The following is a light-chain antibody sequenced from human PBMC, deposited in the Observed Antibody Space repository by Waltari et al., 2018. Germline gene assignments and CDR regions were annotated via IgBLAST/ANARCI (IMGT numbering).Light chain of an antibody. CDR3: AAWDDSLNAHYV. J-gene: IGLJ1*01. Sequence: QSVLTQPPSASGTPGQRVTISCSGSSSNIGSNTVNWYQQLPGTAPKLLIYSNNRRPSGVPARFSGSKSGTSASLAISGLQSEDEADYYCAAWDDSLNAHYVFGTGTKVTVL. CDR1: SSNIGSNT. V-gene: IGLV1-44*01. CDR2: SNN.